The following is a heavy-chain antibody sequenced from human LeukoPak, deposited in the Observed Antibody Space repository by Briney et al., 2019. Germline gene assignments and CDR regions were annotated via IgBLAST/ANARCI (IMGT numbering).Heavy chain of an antibody. J-gene: IGHJ5*02. CDR3: ARTHVASMVRGVSPWFDP. CDR1: GGSISSGGYY. CDR2: IYTSGST. D-gene: IGHD3-10*01. Sequence: SETLSLTCTVSGGSISSGGYYWSWIRQPAGKGLEWIGRIYTSGSTNYNPSLKSRVTISVDTSKNQFSLKLSSVTAADTAVYYCARTHVASMVRGVSPWFDPWGQGTLVTVSS. V-gene: IGHV4-61*02.